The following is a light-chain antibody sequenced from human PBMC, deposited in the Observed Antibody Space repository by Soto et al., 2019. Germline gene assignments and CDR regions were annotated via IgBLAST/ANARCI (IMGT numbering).Light chain of an antibody. CDR1: SSDVGAYNS. CDR2: DVS. Sequence: QSALTQPPSVSGSPGQSVTISCTGTSSDVGAYNSVSWYQQHPGKAPKLMIYDVSERPSGVPDRFSGSKSGNTASLTISGLQAEDEADYYCCSYAGSYTDVFGTGTKVTVL. CDR3: CSYAGSYTDV. J-gene: IGLJ1*01. V-gene: IGLV2-11*01.